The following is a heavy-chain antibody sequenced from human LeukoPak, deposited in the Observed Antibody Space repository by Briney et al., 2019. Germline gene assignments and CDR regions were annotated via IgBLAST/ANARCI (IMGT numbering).Heavy chain of an antibody. Sequence: ASVKVSCKASGYTFTSYGISWVRQAPGQGLEWMGWISAYNGNTNYAQKLQGRVTMTADTSTSTAYMELRSLRSDDTAVYYCARDRSGYDNYGMDVWGQGTTVTVSS. CDR2: ISAYNGNT. CDR3: ARDRSGYDNYGMDV. CDR1: GYTFTSYG. J-gene: IGHJ6*02. V-gene: IGHV1-18*01. D-gene: IGHD5-12*01.